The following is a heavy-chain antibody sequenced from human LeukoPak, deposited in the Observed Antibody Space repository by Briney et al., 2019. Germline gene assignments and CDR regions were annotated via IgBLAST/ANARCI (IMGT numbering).Heavy chain of an antibody. D-gene: IGHD2-15*01. J-gene: IGHJ5*02. CDR1: GYTFTGYY. V-gene: IGHV1-2*06. CDR2: INPNSGGT. Sequence: ASVKVSCKASGYTFTGYYMHWVRQAPGKGLEWMGRINPNSGGTNYAQKFQGRVTMTRDTSISTAYMELSRLRSDDTAVYYCATATTYCSGGSCYVGSWFDPWGQGTLVTVSS. CDR3: ATATTYCSGGSCYVGSWFDP.